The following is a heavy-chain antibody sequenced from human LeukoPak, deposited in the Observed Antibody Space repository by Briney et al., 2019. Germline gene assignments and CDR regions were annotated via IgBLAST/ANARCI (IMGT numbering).Heavy chain of an antibody. Sequence: SETLSLTCAVYGGSFSGYYRSWLRQPPGKGLEWIGEINHSGSTNYNPSLKSRVTISVDTSKNQFSLKLSSVTAADTAFYYCASQGHHGKIVGTTLSYFYMDVWGKGTTVTVSS. V-gene: IGHV4-34*01. CDR2: INHSGST. J-gene: IGHJ6*03. CDR1: GGSFSGYY. CDR3: ASQGHHGKIVGTTLSYFYMDV. D-gene: IGHD1-26*01.